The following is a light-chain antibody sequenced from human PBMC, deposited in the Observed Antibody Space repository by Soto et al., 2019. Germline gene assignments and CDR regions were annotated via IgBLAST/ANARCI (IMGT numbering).Light chain of an antibody. J-gene: IGKJ5*01. V-gene: IGKV3-20*01. CDR3: QQYGSSPIT. CDR2: GAS. Sequence: EIVMTPSPATLSVSPVEGATLSCRASQSVSSKLAWYQQKPGQAPRLLIYGASSRATGIPDRFSGTVSGTDFTLTISRLEPEDFAVYYCQQYGSSPITFGQGTRLEIK. CDR1: QSVSSK.